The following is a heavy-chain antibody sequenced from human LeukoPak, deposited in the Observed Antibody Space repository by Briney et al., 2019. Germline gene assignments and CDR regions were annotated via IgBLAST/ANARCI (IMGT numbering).Heavy chain of an antibody. CDR2: IRNDGSDK. Sequence: GGSLRLSCAASGFTFSSYGMHWVRQAPGKGLEWVAFIRNDGSDKYYADSVKGRFIISRDNSKNTLYLQMNSLRAEDTAVYYCAREAVADPDYWGQGTLVTVSS. D-gene: IGHD6-19*01. J-gene: IGHJ4*02. CDR1: GFTFSSYG. CDR3: AREAVADPDY. V-gene: IGHV3-30*02.